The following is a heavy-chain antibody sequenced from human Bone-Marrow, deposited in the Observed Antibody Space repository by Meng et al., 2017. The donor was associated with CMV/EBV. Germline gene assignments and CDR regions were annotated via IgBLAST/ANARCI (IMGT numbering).Heavy chain of an antibody. CDR3: ARRSYSSSSDWFGP. D-gene: IGHD6-6*01. J-gene: IGHJ5*02. CDR2: IYYSGST. V-gene: IGHV4-59*01. CDR1: GGSISSYY. Sequence: SETLSLTCTVSGGSISSYYWSWIRQPPGKGLEWIGYIYYSGSTNYNPSLKSRVTISVDTSKNQFSLKLGSVTAADTAVYYCARRSYSSSSDWFGPWGPGHLVTVSS.